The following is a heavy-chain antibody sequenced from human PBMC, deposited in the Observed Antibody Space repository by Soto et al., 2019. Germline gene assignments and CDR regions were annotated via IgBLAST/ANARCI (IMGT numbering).Heavy chain of an antibody. CDR1: GGSISSGDYY. J-gene: IGHJ4*02. V-gene: IGHV4-30-4*01. D-gene: IGHD1-1*01. CDR2: IYYSGST. CDR3: ARGSTGTTGNDY. Sequence: PSETLSLTCTVSGGSISSGDYYWSWIRQPPGKGLEWIGYIYYSGSTYYNPSLKSRVTISVDTSKNQFSLKLSSVTAADTAVYYCARGSTGTTGNDYWGQGTLVTVSS.